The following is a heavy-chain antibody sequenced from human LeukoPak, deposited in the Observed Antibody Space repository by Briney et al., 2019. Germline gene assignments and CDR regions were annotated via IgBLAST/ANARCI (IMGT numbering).Heavy chain of an antibody. CDR3: AKRGGATYYYYYGMDV. CDR2: ISGSGGST. V-gene: IGHV3-23*01. Sequence: GGFLRLSCAASGFTFSSYAMSWVRQAPGKGLEWVSAISGSGGSTYYADSVKGRFTISRDNSKNTLYLQMNSLRAEDTAVYYCAKRGGATYYYYYGMDVWGQGTTVTVSS. CDR1: GFTFSSYA. J-gene: IGHJ6*02. D-gene: IGHD1-26*01.